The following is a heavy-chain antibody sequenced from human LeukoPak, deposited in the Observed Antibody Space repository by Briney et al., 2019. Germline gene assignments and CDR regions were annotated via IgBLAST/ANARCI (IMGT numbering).Heavy chain of an antibody. CDR2: IRPDGSEE. Sequence: GGSLRLSCAASGFTFSSHWMSWVRQAPGKGLEWVASIRPDGSEEYYMDSVKGRLAISRDNAKNSLYLQMNSLRAEDTAVYYCARLLGTVTTYDYWGLGTLVTVSS. D-gene: IGHD1-7*01. CDR1: GFTFSSHW. V-gene: IGHV3-7*01. J-gene: IGHJ4*02. CDR3: ARLLGTVTTYDY.